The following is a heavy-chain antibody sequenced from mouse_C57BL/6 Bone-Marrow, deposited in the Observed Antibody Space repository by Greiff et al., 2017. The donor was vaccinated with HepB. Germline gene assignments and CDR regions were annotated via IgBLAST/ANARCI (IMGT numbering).Heavy chain of an antibody. V-gene: IGHV1-69*01. CDR3: ARAPTYYYGSSGYAMDY. Sequence: QVQLQQPGAELVMPGASVKLSCKASGYTFTSYWMHWVKQRPGQGLEWIGEIDPSDSYTNYNQKFKGKSTLTVDKSSSTAYMQLSSLTSEDSAVYYCARAPTYYYGSSGYAMDYWGQGTSVTVSS. J-gene: IGHJ4*01. D-gene: IGHD1-1*01. CDR1: GYTFTSYW. CDR2: IDPSDSYT.